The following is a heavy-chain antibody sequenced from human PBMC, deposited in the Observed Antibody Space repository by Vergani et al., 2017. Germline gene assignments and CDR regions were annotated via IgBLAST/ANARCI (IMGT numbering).Heavy chain of an antibody. Sequence: QVQLQESGPGLVKPSQTLSLTCTVSGGSISSGDYYWSWIRQPPGKGLEWIGYIYYSGSTNYNPSLKSRVTISVDTSKNQFSLKLSAVTAADTAVYYCARERRFLEWQGGAFDYWGQGTLVTVSS. D-gene: IGHD3-3*01. CDR3: ARERRFLEWQGGAFDY. J-gene: IGHJ4*02. CDR1: GGSISSGDYY. V-gene: IGHV4-61*08. CDR2: IYYSGST.